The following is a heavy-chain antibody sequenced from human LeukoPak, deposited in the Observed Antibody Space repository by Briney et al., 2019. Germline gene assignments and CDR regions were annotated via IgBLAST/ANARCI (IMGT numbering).Heavy chain of an antibody. CDR3: AKNPSYDSSGYYPDY. D-gene: IGHD3-22*01. Sequence: PGGSLRLSCVASGFTFSSYGMHWVRQAPGKGLDGVAFIRYDGSNKYYADSVKGRFTISRDNSKNTLYLQLNSLTAEDTAVYYCAKNPSYDSSGYYPDYWGQGTLVTVSS. V-gene: IGHV3-30*02. CDR1: GFTFSSYG. J-gene: IGHJ4*02. CDR2: IRYDGSNK.